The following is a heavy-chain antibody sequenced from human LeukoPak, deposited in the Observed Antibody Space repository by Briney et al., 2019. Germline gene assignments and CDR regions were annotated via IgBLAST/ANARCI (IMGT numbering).Heavy chain of an antibody. V-gene: IGHV3-7*01. J-gene: IGHJ4*02. CDR2: VKQDGTEK. D-gene: IGHD6-13*01. CDR3: ARAGGSSWADY. Sequence: PGGSLRLSCAASGFTFSNYWMSWVRQAPGKGLEWVANVKQDGTEKHYVDSVKGRFTISRDNAKNSLYLQMTSLRVEDTAVYYCARAGGSSWADYWGQGTLVTVSS. CDR1: GFTFSNYW.